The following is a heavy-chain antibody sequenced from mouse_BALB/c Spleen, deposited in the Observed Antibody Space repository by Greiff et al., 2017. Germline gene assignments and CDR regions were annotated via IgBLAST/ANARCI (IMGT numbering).Heavy chain of an antibody. J-gene: IGHJ4*01. CDR3: ARDSSGPYAMDY. CDR2: ISSGGSYT. V-gene: IGHV5-9-4*01. Sequence: DVQLVESGGGLVKPGGSLKLSCAASGFTFSSYAMSWVRQSPEKRLEWVAEISSGGSYTYYPDTVTGRFTISRDNAKNTLYLEISSLRSEDTAMYYCARDSSGPYAMDYWGQGTSVTVSS. CDR1: GFTFSSYA. D-gene: IGHD3-1*01.